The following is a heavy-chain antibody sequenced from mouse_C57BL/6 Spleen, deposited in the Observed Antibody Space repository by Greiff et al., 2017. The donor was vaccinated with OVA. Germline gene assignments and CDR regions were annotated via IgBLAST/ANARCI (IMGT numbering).Heavy chain of an antibody. D-gene: IGHD1-1*01. Sequence: QVQLQQSGAELVKPGASVKLSCKASGYTFTSYWMQWVKQRPGQGLEWIGEIDPSDSYTNYNQKFKGKATLTVDTSSSTAYMQLSSLTSEDSAVYYCARGVRSYFDYWGQGTTLTVSS. CDR3: ARGVRSYFDY. CDR2: IDPSDSYT. CDR1: GYTFTSYW. V-gene: IGHV1-50*01. J-gene: IGHJ2*01.